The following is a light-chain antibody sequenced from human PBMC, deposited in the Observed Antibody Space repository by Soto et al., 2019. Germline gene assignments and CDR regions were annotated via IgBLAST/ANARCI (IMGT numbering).Light chain of an antibody. Sequence: EIVLTQSPGTLSLSPGERATLSCRASESVSSSYLAWYQQKPGQAPRLLIFGASSRATGTPDRFSGSGSGTDFTLTISSLEPEDFAVYYCQQRSNWPPLTFGGGTKVDIK. CDR1: ESVSSSY. CDR2: GAS. CDR3: QQRSNWPPLT. V-gene: IGKV3D-20*02. J-gene: IGKJ4*01.